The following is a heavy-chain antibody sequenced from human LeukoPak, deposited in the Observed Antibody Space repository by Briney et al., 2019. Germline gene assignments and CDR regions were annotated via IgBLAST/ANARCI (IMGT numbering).Heavy chain of an antibody. V-gene: IGHV3-21*01. Sequence: GGSLRLSCAASGFTFSSYSMNWVRQAPGKGLEWVSSISSSSSYIYYADSVKGRFTISRDNAKNSLYLQMNSLRAEDTAVYYCARDLGWSYYAYFDYWGQGTLVTVSS. CDR2: ISSSSSYI. CDR1: GFTFSSYS. CDR3: ARDLGWSYYAYFDY. D-gene: IGHD1-26*01. J-gene: IGHJ4*02.